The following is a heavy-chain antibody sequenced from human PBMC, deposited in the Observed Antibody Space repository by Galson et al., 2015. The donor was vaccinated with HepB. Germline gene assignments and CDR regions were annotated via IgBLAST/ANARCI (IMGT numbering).Heavy chain of an antibody. CDR1: GFTFSSYS. J-gene: IGHJ4*02. CDR2: ISSSSSTI. Sequence: SLRLSCAASGFTFSSYSMNWVRQAPGKGLEWVSCISSSSSTIYYADSVKGRFTISRDNAKNSLYLQMNSLRAEDTAVYYCATLDQADYFDYWGQGTLVTVSS. V-gene: IGHV3-48*04. CDR3: ATLDQADYFDY.